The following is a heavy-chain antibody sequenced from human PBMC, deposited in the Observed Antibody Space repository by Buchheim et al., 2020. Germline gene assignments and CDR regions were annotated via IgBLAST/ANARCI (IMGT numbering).Heavy chain of an antibody. Sequence: EVQLVESGGGLVQPGGSLRLSCAVSGFTVSSNYMSWVRQAPGKGLEWVSVIYSGGSTYYADSVKGRFTISRDNSKNTLYLQMNSLRAEDTAVYYCARDALPYDILTGYYNGWYFDLWGRGTL. CDR1: GFTVSSNY. CDR2: IYSGGST. CDR3: ARDALPYDILTGYYNGWYFDL. J-gene: IGHJ2*01. D-gene: IGHD3-9*01. V-gene: IGHV3-66*01.